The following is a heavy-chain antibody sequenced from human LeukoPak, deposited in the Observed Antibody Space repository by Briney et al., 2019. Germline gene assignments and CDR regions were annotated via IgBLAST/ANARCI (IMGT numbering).Heavy chain of an antibody. CDR1: GYTFTGYY. CDR3: ARGGVGTYCGGDCYSVYNWFDP. CDR2: INPNSGGT. J-gene: IGHJ5*02. Sequence: ASVKVSCKASGYTFTGYYMHWVRQAPGQGLEWMGWINPNSGGTNYAQKFQGWVTMTRDTSISTAYMEPSRLRSDDTAVYYCARGGVGTYCGGDCYSVYNWFDPWGQGTLVTVSS. V-gene: IGHV1-2*04. D-gene: IGHD2-21*02.